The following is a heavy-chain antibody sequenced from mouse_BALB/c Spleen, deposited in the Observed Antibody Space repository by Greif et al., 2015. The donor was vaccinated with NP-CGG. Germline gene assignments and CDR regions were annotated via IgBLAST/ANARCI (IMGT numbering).Heavy chain of an antibody. V-gene: IGHV5-17*02. D-gene: IGHD2-1*01. Sequence: EVKLMESGGGLVQPGGSRKLSCAASGFTFSSFGMHWVRQAPEKGLEWVAYISSGSSTIYYADTVKGRFTISRDNPKNTLFLQMTSLRSEDTAMYYCARRDGNYYAMDYWGQGTSVTVSS. CDR3: ARRDGNYYAMDY. J-gene: IGHJ4*01. CDR1: GFTFSSFG. CDR2: ISSGSSTI.